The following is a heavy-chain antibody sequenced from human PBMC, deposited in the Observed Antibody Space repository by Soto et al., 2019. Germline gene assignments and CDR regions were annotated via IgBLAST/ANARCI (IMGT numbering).Heavy chain of an antibody. Sequence: SETLSLTCTVSGGSISSSSYYWGWIRQPPGKGMEWIGSIYYSGSTYYKPSLKSRVTTSVATSKNQFSLKLSSVTAADTAVYYCASPCYYYGSGSYYTTYYYYGMDVWGQGTTVTVS. CDR1: GGSISSSSYY. V-gene: IGHV4-39*01. D-gene: IGHD3-10*01. J-gene: IGHJ6*02. CDR3: ASPCYYYGSGSYYTTYYYYGMDV. CDR2: IYYSGST.